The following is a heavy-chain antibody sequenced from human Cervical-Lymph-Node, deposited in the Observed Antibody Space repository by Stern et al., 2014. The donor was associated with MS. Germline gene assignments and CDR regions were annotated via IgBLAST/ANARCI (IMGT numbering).Heavy chain of an antibody. V-gene: IGHV4-59*08. CDR2: VHYSGTT. CDR1: GGSISSYY. J-gene: IGHJ4*02. Sequence: VQLVESGPGLVKPSETLSLTCSVSGGSISSYYWNWIRQPPGKGLEWIANVHYSGTTNYNPSLKSRVTILLDKSMNKISLNLTSVTAADTAVYYCAGSGTYYPDYWGQGILVTVSS. CDR3: AGSGTYYPDY. D-gene: IGHD3-3*01.